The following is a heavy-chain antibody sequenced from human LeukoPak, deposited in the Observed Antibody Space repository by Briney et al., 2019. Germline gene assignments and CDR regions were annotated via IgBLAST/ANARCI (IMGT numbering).Heavy chain of an antibody. CDR1: GFTFGSYA. CDR3: ARDRAMVRASTRAYYYYGMDV. V-gene: IGHV3-23*01. CDR2: ISGSGGST. D-gene: IGHD3-10*01. J-gene: IGHJ6*02. Sequence: GGSLRLSCAASGFTFGSYAMSWVRQAPGKGLEWVSAISGSGGSTYYADSVKGRFTISRDNSKNTLYLQMNSLRAEDTAVYYCARDRAMVRASTRAYYYYGMDVWGQGTTVTVSS.